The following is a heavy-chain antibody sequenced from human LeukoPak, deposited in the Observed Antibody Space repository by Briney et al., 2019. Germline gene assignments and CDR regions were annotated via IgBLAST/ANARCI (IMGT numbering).Heavy chain of an antibody. CDR2: ISGSGGST. CDR1: GFTVSSNY. V-gene: IGHV3-23*01. Sequence: GGSLRLSCAASGFTVSSNYMSWVRQAPGKGLEWVSVISGSGGSTYYADSVKGRFTISRDNSKNTLYLQMNSLRAEDTAVYYCAKVAEKDYYDSSGYRDRYYFDYWGQGTLVTVSS. CDR3: AKVAEKDYYDSSGYRDRYYFDY. D-gene: IGHD3-22*01. J-gene: IGHJ4*02.